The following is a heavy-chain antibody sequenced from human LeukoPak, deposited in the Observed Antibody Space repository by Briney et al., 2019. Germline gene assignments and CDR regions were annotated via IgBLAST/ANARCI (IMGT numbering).Heavy chain of an antibody. CDR2: IKQDGSER. J-gene: IGHJ5*02. CDR1: GFTISRYW. CDR3: ARDGGTDWYDP. V-gene: IGHV3-7*01. Sequence: GGSLRLSCGAAGFTISRYWMSWVRQAPGKGLEWVANIKQDGSERTYVDSVKGRFTISRDNAKTSLYLQMNSLRVEHTAMYYCARDGGTDWYDPWGQGTLVTVSS. D-gene: IGHD1-1*01.